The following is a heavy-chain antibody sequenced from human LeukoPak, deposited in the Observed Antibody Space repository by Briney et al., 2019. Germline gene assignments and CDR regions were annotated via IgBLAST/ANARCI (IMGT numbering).Heavy chain of an antibody. CDR1: GDSVSSNSAA. D-gene: IGHD3-22*01. J-gene: IGHJ4*02. V-gene: IGHV6-1*01. CDR2: TYYRSKWYN. CDR3: ARFLPQQDYYDSSGYFNY. Sequence: SQTLSLTCAISGDSVSSNSAAWNWIRQSPSRGLEWLGRTYYRSKWYNDYAVSVKSRITINPDTSKNQFSLKLSSVTAADTAVYYCARFLPQQDYYDSSGYFNYWGQGTLVTVSS.